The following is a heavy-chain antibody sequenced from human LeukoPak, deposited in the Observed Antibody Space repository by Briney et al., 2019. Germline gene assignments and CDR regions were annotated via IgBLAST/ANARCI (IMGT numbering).Heavy chain of an antibody. Sequence: GGSLRLSCAASGFTFSSYAMSWARQAPGKGLEWVSAISGSGGSTYYADSVKGRFTISRDNSKNTLYLQMNSLRAEDTAVYYCAKRSGSGWYYYYYGMDVWGQGTTVTVSS. J-gene: IGHJ6*02. CDR2: ISGSGGST. CDR1: GFTFSSYA. D-gene: IGHD6-19*01. V-gene: IGHV3-23*01. CDR3: AKRSGSGWYYYYYGMDV.